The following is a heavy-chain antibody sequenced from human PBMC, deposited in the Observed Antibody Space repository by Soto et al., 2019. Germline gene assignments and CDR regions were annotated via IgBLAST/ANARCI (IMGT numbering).Heavy chain of an antibody. V-gene: IGHV1-18*01. Sequence: ASVKVSCKASGNTFASHCFSWVRHAPGQGLEWMGWISGFNGQTNYALKFQGRVTLTTDTSTSTAYMELRSLRSDDTAVYFCARVDPRGVAVVRDYWGQGTLVTVSS. J-gene: IGHJ4*02. CDR1: GNTFASHC. CDR3: ARVDPRGVAVVRDY. CDR2: ISGFNGQT. D-gene: IGHD3-10*01.